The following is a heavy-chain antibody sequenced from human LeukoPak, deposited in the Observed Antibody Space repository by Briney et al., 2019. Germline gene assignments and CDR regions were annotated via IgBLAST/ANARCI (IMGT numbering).Heavy chain of an antibody. CDR2: VYESGDT. V-gene: IGHV4-59*08. D-gene: IGHD5-12*01. J-gene: IGHJ5*01. CDR3: ARHFLRGGFDS. Sequence: PSETLSLTCTVSGGSISSYYWSWIRQPLGKGLEWIAYVYESGDTRYKPSLRSRVTISLDTSKNQFSLKLTSVTAANTAVYYCARHFLRGGFDSWGQGTLVTVSS. CDR1: GGSISSYY.